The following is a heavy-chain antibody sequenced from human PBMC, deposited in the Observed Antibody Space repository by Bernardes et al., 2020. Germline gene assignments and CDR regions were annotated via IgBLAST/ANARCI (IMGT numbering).Heavy chain of an antibody. CDR2: ISANKGDT. CDR3: ARFPPAPLDSGDNVWFPY. J-gene: IGHJ4*02. V-gene: IGHV1-18*01. Sequence: ASVKVSCKASGYTFSNFAIGWVRHAPGQGLEWMGWISANKGDTNSALKFQSRVTMTTDTSTSTAYMELRGLRSDDTAVYYCARFPPAPLDSGDNVWFPYWGQGTRVTDSS. D-gene: IGHD4-17*01. CDR1: GYTFSNFA.